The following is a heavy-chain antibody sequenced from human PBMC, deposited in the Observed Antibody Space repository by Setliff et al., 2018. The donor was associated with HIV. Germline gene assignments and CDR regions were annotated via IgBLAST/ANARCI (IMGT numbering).Heavy chain of an antibody. J-gene: IGHJ3*01. V-gene: IGHV3-23*01. CDR2: ISGSGGTK. D-gene: IGHD3-10*01. CDR3: AKDSRRGDAYNVGVFDF. Sequence: GGSLRLSCVASEFTFSSYAMNWVRQAPGKGLEWVSTISGSGGTKYYADSVKGRFTISRDNSKSTLYLRMDSLRAEDTAIYYCAKDSRRGDAYNVGVFDFWGQGTMVT. CDR1: EFTFSSYA.